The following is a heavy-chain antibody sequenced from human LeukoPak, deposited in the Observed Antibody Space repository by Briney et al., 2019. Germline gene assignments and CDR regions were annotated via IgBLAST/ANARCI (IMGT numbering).Heavy chain of an antibody. CDR1: GGSISTYY. Sequence: SETLSLTCTVSGGSISTYYWSWIRQPPGKGLEWIGYIYYSGSTYYNPSLKSRVTISVDTSKNQFSLRLSSVTAADTAVYYCALGYCGGGSCYAREYFQHWGQGTLVTVSS. D-gene: IGHD2-15*01. CDR2: IYYSGST. CDR3: ALGYCGGGSCYAREYFQH. J-gene: IGHJ1*01. V-gene: IGHV4-59*06.